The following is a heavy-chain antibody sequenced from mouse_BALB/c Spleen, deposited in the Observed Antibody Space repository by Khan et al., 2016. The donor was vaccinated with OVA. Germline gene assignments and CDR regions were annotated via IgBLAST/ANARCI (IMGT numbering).Heavy chain of an antibody. Sequence: EVQLQESGPGLVKPSQSLSLTCTVTGYSITSNYAWNWIRQFPGNLLEWMGYIIYSDSTSYNPSLKSRISITRDTSKNQFFLQLNSVTTEDTATYYCARGNYYGYAMDYWGQGTSVTVSS. V-gene: IGHV3-2*02. CDR3: ARGNYYGYAMDY. CDR1: GYSITSNYA. J-gene: IGHJ4*01. D-gene: IGHD1-1*01. CDR2: IIYSDST.